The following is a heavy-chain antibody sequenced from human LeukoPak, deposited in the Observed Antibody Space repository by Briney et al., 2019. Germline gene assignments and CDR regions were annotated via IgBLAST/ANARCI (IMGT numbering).Heavy chain of an antibody. Sequence: GASVKVSCKASGYTFTSYGISWVRQAPGQGLEWMGWISAYNGNTNYAQKLQGRVTMTTDTSTSTAYMELRSLRSDDTAVYYCARDPPGSGSYFFHYYYGMDVWGQGTTVTVSS. V-gene: IGHV1-18*01. CDR2: ISAYNGNT. CDR3: ARDPPGSGSYFFHYYYGMDV. D-gene: IGHD3-10*01. CDR1: GYTFTSYG. J-gene: IGHJ6*02.